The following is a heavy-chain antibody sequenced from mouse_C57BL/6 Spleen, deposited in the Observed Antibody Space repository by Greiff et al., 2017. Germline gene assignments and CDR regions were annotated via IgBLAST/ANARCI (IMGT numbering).Heavy chain of an antibody. CDR1: GYTFTDYY. Sequence: EVQLQQSGPELVKPGASVKISCKASGYTFTDYYMNWVKQSHGKSLEWIGDINPNTGGTSYNQKFKGKATLTVDKSSSTAYMELRSLTSEDSAVYYCARHEGAYYFDYWGQGTTLTVSS. CDR3: ARHEGAYYFDY. V-gene: IGHV1-26*01. J-gene: IGHJ2*01. CDR2: INPNTGGT.